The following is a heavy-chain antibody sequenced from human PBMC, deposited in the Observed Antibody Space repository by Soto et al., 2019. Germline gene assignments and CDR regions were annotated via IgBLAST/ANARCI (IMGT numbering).Heavy chain of an antibody. CDR1: GFTFSRYS. V-gene: IGHV3-21*01. Sequence: GGSLRLSCAASGFTFSRYSMNWVRQAPGKGLEWVSSISGTTNYIYYADSMKGRFTVSRDNAKNSVYLDMNSLSAEDTAVYYCARESEELISNFDSWGQGTRVTVSA. J-gene: IGHJ4*02. D-gene: IGHD1-26*01. CDR2: ISGTTNYI. CDR3: ARESEELISNFDS.